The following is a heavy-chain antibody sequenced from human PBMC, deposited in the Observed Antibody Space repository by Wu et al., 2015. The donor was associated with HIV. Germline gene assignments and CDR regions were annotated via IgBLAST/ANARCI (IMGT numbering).Heavy chain of an antibody. V-gene: IGHV1-46*01. CDR3: ARSYKVVGALDY. Sequence: QVQLVQSGAEVKKPGASVKVSCKASGYTFTSYYMHWVRQAPGQGLEWMGIINPSGGSTSYAQKFQGRVTMTRDTSTSTAYMELKSLRSGDTAVYYCARSYKVVGALDYWGQGTLVTVSS. CDR1: GYTFTSYY. J-gene: IGHJ4*02. CDR2: INPSGGST. D-gene: IGHD1-26*01.